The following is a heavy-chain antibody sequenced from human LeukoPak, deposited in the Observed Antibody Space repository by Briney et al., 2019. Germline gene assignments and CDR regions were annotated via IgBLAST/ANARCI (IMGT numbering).Heavy chain of an antibody. CDR3: GKNYYDSSGFYD. CDR1: GGSISNYY. D-gene: IGHD3-22*01. V-gene: IGHV4-4*07. CDR2: MYSSGGQST. Sequence: SETLSLTCTVSGGSISNYYWSWIRQPAGKGLEWIGRMYSSGGQSTNYNPSLKSRVTMSVDTSKNQFYLKLSSVTAADTAVYHCGKNYYDSSGFYDWGQGTQVTVSS. J-gene: IGHJ4*02.